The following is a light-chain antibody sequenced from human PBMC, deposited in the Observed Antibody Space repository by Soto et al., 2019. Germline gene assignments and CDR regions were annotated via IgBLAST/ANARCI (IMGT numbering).Light chain of an antibody. CDR1: QSLLDSDYGNTY. CDR3: MQSIQLPRT. Sequence: EIVLTQSPLSLPVTPGEPASISCRSSQSLLDSDYGNTYLDWYLQKPGQPPQLLIYAVSNRFSGVPDRFSGSGSGTDFTLKISRVEAEDVGVYYCMQSIQLPRTFGQGTKVDIK. V-gene: IGKV2D-29*01. CDR2: AVS. J-gene: IGKJ1*01.